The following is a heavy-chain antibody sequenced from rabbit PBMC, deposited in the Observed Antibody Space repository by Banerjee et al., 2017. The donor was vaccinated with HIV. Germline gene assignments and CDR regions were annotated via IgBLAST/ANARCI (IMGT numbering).Heavy chain of an antibody. CDR2: INIGDGHI. V-gene: IGHV1S40*01. CDR3: ARDQYTSSSGYFNL. D-gene: IGHD1-1*01. CDR1: GFSFSSGQD. J-gene: IGHJ4*01. Sequence: QQLVESGGGLVKPGASLTLTCKASGFSFSSGQDMCWVRQAPGKGLEWIGCINIGDGHIYYASWVNGRFTISKTSSTTVTLQMTSLIVADTATYFCARDQYTSSSGYFNLWGPGTLVTVS.